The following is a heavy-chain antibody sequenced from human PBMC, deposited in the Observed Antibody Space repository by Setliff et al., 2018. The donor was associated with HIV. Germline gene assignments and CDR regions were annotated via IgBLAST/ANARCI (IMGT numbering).Heavy chain of an antibody. CDR1: GFTLSSTY. J-gene: IGHJ3*02. V-gene: IGHV4-31*02. D-gene: IGHD3-3*01. CDR2: IYYSGST. Sequence: SETLSLSCAASGFTLSSTYMAWVRQHPGKGLEWIGYIYYSGSTYYNPSLKSRVTISVDTSKNQFSLKLSSVTAADTAIYYCARDWRATLNFRVAFDIWGQGTMVTVSS. CDR3: ARDWRATLNFRVAFDI.